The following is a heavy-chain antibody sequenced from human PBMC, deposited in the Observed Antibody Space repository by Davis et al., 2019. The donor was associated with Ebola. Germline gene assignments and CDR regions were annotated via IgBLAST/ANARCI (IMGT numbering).Heavy chain of an antibody. Sequence: PGGSLRLSCAASGFTFSSHGMHWVRQAPGKGLEWVAFIRYDGSYKYYVDSVKGRFTISRDNSKNTLYLQMNSLRAEDTAVYYCAKTPSSRYYYGMDVWGKGTTVTVSS. V-gene: IGHV3-30*02. D-gene: IGHD6-6*01. CDR2: IRYDGSYK. CDR3: AKTPSSRYYYGMDV. J-gene: IGHJ6*04. CDR1: GFTFSSHG.